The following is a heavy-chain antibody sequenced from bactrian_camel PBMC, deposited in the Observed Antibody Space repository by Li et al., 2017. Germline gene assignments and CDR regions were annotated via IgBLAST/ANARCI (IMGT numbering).Heavy chain of an antibody. CDR3: AYEEAACYGDYSATYDYSS. CDR2: IDSDGST. CDR1: GYTDNNSILC. Sequence: HVQLVESGGGSVQAGGSLRLSCVASGYTDNNSILCMAWFRQTPGKEREWVATIDSDGSTIYADAVTGRFTISRDNSQNTLYLQMNSLIPEDSGMYYCAYEEAACYGDYSATYDYSSRGQGTQVTVS. J-gene: IGHJ4*01. D-gene: IGHD4*01. V-gene: IGHV3S53*01.